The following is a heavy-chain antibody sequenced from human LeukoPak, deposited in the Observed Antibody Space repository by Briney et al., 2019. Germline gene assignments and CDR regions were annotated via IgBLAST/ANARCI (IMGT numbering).Heavy chain of an antibody. Sequence: ASVKVSCKASGYTFTSYYMNWVRQPPGQGLEWMGIINPSGGSPSNARTFRGRVTMTRTRSTSTVYMELSSLRSEDTAVYYCASGAGVVVINVAGESFQHWGQGTLVTVSS. CDR3: ASGAGVVVINVAGESFQH. CDR1: GYTFTSYY. V-gene: IGHV1-46*01. D-gene: IGHD3-22*01. J-gene: IGHJ1*01. CDR2: INPSGGSP.